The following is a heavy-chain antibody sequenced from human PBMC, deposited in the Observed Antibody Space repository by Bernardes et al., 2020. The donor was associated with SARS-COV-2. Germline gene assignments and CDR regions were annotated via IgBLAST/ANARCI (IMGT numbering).Heavy chain of an antibody. V-gene: IGHV3-23*01. Sequence: VGSLRLSCAASGFAFRSYAMIWVRQAPGKGLEWVSGISGSGAGTYYADSVKGRFTISRDNSKNTMYLQMSSLRVEDTAVYFCVKERPTGDYWGQGTLVTVSS. CDR2: ISGSGAGT. CDR1: GFAFRSYA. J-gene: IGHJ4*02. CDR3: VKERPTGDY.